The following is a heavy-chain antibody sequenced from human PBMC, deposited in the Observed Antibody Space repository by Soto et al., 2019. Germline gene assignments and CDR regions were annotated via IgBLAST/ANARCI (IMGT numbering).Heavy chain of an antibody. CDR1: GGSFSGYC. CDR2: INHSGST. J-gene: IGHJ4*02. CDR3: VKDDDRYYHDSSGLPY. D-gene: IGHD3-22*01. V-gene: IGHV4-34*01. Sequence: SETLSLTCAPYGGSFSGYCWTWIRPPPGKGLEWIGEINHSGSTNYNPSLKSRFTISRDNSKNTLFLQMNSLRAEDTAVYYCVKDDDRYYHDSSGLPYWGQGTLVTVSS.